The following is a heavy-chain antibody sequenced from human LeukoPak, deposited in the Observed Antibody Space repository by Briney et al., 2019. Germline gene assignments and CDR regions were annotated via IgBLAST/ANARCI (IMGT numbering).Heavy chain of an antibody. CDR2: ISSSSSYI. V-gene: IGHV3-21*01. CDR3: ARAYYYDSSGDDAFDI. D-gene: IGHD3-22*01. CDR1: GFSLSNYG. Sequence: KTGGSLRLSCVVSGFSLSNYGIHWVRQAPGKGLEWVSSISSSSSYIYYVDSVKGRFTISRDNAKNSLYLRMNSLRAEDTAVYYCARAYYYDSSGDDAFDIWGQGTMVTVSS. J-gene: IGHJ3*02.